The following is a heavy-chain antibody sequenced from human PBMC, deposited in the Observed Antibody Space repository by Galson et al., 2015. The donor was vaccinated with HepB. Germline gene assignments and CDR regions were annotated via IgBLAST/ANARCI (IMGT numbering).Heavy chain of an antibody. CDR3: AREKYYDSSGYYPYYFDS. Sequence: SLRLSCAASGFTFSNYWMSWVRQAPGKGLEWVANIKQHGSEKFYVDSVKGRFTISRDNAKNSVYLQMNSLRAEDTAVYYCAREKYYDSSGYYPYYFDSWGQGTLVTVSS. V-gene: IGHV3-7*03. CDR2: IKQHGSEK. J-gene: IGHJ4*02. D-gene: IGHD3-22*01. CDR1: GFTFSNYW.